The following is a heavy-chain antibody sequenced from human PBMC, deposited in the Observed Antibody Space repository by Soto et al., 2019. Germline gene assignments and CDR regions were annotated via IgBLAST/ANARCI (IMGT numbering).Heavy chain of an antibody. V-gene: IGHV3-7*05. Sequence: QPGGSLRLSCAASGFTFSDYWMSWVRQAPGKGLEWVAHINQDGGEKYYVDSVKGRFSISRDNAKNSLYLQMNSLRAEDTAVFYSARAPAKSGSNCYFEYWGQGTLVTVSS. CDR2: INQDGGEK. CDR3: ARAPAKSGSNCYFEY. CDR1: GFTFSDYW. J-gene: IGHJ4*01. D-gene: IGHD1-26*01.